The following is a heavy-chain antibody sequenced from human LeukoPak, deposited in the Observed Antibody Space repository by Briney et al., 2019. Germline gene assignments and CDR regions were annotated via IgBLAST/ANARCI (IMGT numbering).Heavy chain of an antibody. CDR2: IYHSGST. V-gene: IGHV4-30-2*01. Sequence: PSETLSLTCTDSGGSISSGGYYWSWIRQPPGKGLEWIGYIYHSGSTYYNPSLKSRVTISVDRSKNQFSLKLSSVTAADTAVYYCGGLRSGRGHYWGQGTLVTVSS. D-gene: IGHD5-12*01. J-gene: IGHJ4*02. CDR3: GGLRSGRGHY. CDR1: GGSISSGGYY.